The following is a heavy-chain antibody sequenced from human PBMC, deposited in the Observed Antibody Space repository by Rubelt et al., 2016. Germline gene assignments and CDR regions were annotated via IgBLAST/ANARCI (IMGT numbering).Heavy chain of an antibody. CDR3: AKGGVRSSSWYVGY. CDR1: GFTFSRYA. D-gene: IGHD6-13*01. V-gene: IGHV3-23*01. CDR2: ISGSGGST. Sequence: SRGGLVQPGGSLRVSCAASGFTFSRYAMNWVRQAPGKGLEWVAAISGSGGSTFYADSVKGRFTISRDNSKNTLYLQMNSLRAEDTAVYYCAKGGVRSSSWYVGYWGQGTLVTVSS. J-gene: IGHJ4*02.